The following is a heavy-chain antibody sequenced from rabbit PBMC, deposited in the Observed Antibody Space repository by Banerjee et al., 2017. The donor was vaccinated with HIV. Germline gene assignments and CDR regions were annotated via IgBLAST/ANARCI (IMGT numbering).Heavy chain of an antibody. D-gene: IGHD2-1*01. Sequence: QEQLVESGGGLVQPGGSLKLSCKASGFDFSSYGVSWVRQAPGKGLEWIGTIYTGKGSTYYANWVNGRFTISSDNAQNTVDLQMNTLTAADTATYFCARGYDDYGENWLDLRGPGTLVTVS. CDR3: ARGYDDYGENWLDL. CDR2: IYTGKGST. J-gene: IGHJ5*01. CDR1: GFDFSSYG. V-gene: IGHV1S47*01.